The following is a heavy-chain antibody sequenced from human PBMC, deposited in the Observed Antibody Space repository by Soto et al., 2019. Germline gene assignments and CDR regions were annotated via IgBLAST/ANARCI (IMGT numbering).Heavy chain of an antibody. V-gene: IGHV1-69*06. CDR2: IIPIFGTA. CDR3: ALWGFRDGNNSKYNYSGMDV. J-gene: IGHJ6*02. Sequence: VQLVQSGAEVKKPGSSVKLSCKASGGTFNRYTISWVRQAPGQGLEWMGGIIPIFGTANYAQKFQGRVAIIADKSTCAAYMELRSLRSEDTAVYYCALWGFRDGNNSKYNYSGMDVWGQGTTVTVSS. CDR1: GGTFNRYT. D-gene: IGHD1-1*01.